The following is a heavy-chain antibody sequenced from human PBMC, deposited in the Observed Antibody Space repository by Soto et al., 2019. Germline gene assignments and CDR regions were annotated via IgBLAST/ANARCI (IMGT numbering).Heavy chain of an antibody. J-gene: IGHJ4*02. CDR3: ARDRTEAAAGYYY. D-gene: IGHD6-13*01. Sequence: KVSCKASGGTFSSYAISWVRQAPGQGLEWMGGIIPIFGTANYAQKFQGRVTITADESTSTAYMELSSLRSEDTAVYYCARDRTEAAAGYYYWGQGTLVTVSS. CDR2: IIPIFGTA. CDR1: GGTFSSYA. V-gene: IGHV1-69*01.